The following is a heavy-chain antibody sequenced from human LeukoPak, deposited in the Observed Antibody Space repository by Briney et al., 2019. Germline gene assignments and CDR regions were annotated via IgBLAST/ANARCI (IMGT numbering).Heavy chain of an antibody. J-gene: IGHJ4*02. CDR2: IYYSGST. CDR3: ARGVTPYLGFDY. CDR1: GGSFSGYY. V-gene: IGHV4-59*01. D-gene: IGHD2-21*02. Sequence: SETLSLTCAVYGGSFSGYYWTWIRQPPGKGLEWIGYIYYSGSTNYNPSLKSRVTISVDTSKNQFSLKLSSVTAADTAVYYCARGVTPYLGFDYWGQGTLVTVSS.